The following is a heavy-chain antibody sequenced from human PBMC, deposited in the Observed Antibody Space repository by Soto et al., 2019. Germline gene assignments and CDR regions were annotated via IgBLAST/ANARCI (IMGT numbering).Heavy chain of an antibody. J-gene: IGHJ3*02. V-gene: IGHV3-30*18. CDR1: GFTFRNYA. D-gene: IGHD5-12*01. CDR2: ISDDGSNK. CDR3: VKGAWYSGFDGDAFDI. Sequence: QVQVVESGGGVVQPGRSLRLSCAASGFTFRNYAMNWVRQAPGKGLEWVAVISDDGSNKYYVDSVKGRFTISRDNSKNTVDLQMSSLRAEDTALYYCVKGAWYSGFDGDAFDIWGQGTMVTVSS.